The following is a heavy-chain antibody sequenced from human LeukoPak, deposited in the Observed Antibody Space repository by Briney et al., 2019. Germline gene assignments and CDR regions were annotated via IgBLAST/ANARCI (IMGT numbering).Heavy chain of an antibody. J-gene: IGHJ4*02. V-gene: IGHV3-7*05. CDR2: IKQDGSEK. Sequence: PGGSPSPAFSPSGSSVSNYCMSSARQAPGKGLEWVGNIKQDGSEKYYVDSVKGRFAISRDNAKNSLYLQMNSLRAEDTAVYYCARKVLDYPHSTQGGKGPLVTVSS. CDR3: ARKVLDYPHSTQ. D-gene: IGHD3/OR15-3a*01. CDR1: GSSVSNYC.